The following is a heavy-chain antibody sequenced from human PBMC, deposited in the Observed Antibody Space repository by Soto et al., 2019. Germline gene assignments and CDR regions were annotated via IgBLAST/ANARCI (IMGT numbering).Heavy chain of an antibody. D-gene: IGHD3-22*01. CDR1: GFSLSISAYS. J-gene: IGHJ3*02. Sequence: LPLTYTVSGFSLSISAYSYSWIRQPPVTGLDWIGFIYQSGSTYYNPSLKSRVTMSLDRPKNQFSLKLSSVTAADTAVYYCARELLFYDSDGFSWDDAFDIWGQGTMV. CDR2: IYQSGST. V-gene: IGHV4-30-2*01. CDR3: ARELLFYDSDGFSWDDAFDI.